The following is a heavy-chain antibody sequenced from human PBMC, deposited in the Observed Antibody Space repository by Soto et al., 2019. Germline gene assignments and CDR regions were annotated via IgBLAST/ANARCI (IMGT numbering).Heavy chain of an antibody. CDR2: IWYRGRDI. D-gene: IGHD1-26*01. Sequence: ESGGGVVPPGRSLRLSCAASGFTFSDYVMHWVRQAPGKGLEWVAVIWYRGRDIFYADSVKGRFTISRDNSKNTLYLQLNSLRAEDTAVYYCARDQGGQSGNFIFDNWGQGTLVTVSS. CDR1: GFTFSDYV. V-gene: IGHV3-33*01. CDR3: ARDQGGQSGNFIFDN. J-gene: IGHJ4*02.